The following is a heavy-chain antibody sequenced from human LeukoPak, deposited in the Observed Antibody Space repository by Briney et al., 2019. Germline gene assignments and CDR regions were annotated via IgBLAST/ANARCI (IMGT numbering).Heavy chain of an antibody. J-gene: IGHJ4*02. D-gene: IGHD6-13*01. V-gene: IGHV3-11*05. CDR1: GFTFSDYS. CDR2: ISRSGDYT. CDR3: AKDGSSSWYSDYFDY. Sequence: PGGSLRLSCAASGFTFSDYSMNWIRQAPGKGLEWVSHISRSGDYTNYADSVKGRFTISRDNARNSLFLQMNSLRAEDTAVYYCAKDGSSSWYSDYFDYWGQGTLVTVSS.